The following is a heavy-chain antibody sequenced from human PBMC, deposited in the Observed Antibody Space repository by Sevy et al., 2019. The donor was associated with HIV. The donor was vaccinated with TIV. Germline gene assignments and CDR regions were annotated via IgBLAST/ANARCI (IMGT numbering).Heavy chain of an antibody. CDR1: GYTFTSYD. CDR2: MNPNSGNT. Sequence: ASVKVSCKASGYTFTSYDINWVRQATGQGLEWMGWMNPNSGNTGYAQKFQGTVTMTRNTSISTAYMELSSLRSEDTAVYYCARNRDKICSGGSCYSDYYYGMDVWGQGTTVTVSS. CDR3: ARNRDKICSGGSCYSDYYYGMDV. D-gene: IGHD2-15*01. J-gene: IGHJ6*02. V-gene: IGHV1-8*01.